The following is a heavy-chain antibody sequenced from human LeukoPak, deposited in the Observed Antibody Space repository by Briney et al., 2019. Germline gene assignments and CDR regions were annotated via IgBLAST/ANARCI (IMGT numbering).Heavy chain of an antibody. Sequence: SQTLSLTCAISGDSVSSNSAAWNWIRQSPSRGREWLGRTYYRSKWYNDYAVSVKSRITINPDTSKNQFSLQLNSVTPEDTAVYYCAREGKDYDSSGYYLDAFDIWGQGTMVTVSS. V-gene: IGHV6-1*01. CDR2: TYYRSKWYN. CDR1: GDSVSSNSAA. CDR3: AREGKDYDSSGYYLDAFDI. D-gene: IGHD3-22*01. J-gene: IGHJ3*02.